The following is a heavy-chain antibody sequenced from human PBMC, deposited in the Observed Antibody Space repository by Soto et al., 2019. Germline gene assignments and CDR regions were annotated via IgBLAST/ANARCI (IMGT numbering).Heavy chain of an antibody. Sequence: QVQLQQWGAGLLKPSETLSLTCAVYGGSLSGYYGNWIRQSPGNGLEWIGEINHSGSTNYNPSLKSRVTISIDTSKNQFSLKLSSVTAADTAVYYCARTRNLDVWGQGTTVIVSS. CDR3: ARTRNLDV. D-gene: IGHD1-1*01. CDR1: GGSLSGYY. V-gene: IGHV4-34*01. J-gene: IGHJ6*02. CDR2: INHSGST.